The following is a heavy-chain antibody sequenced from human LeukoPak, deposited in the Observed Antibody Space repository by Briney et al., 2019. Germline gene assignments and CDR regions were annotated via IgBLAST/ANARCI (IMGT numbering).Heavy chain of an antibody. CDR3: ARDNMVRGGPFDY. D-gene: IGHD3-10*01. CDR2: IYYSGST. J-gene: IGHJ4*02. Sequence: GSLRLSCAVSGFTVSSNYMSWVRQAPGKGLEWIGSIYYSGSTYYNPSLKSRVTISVDTSKNQFSLKLSSVTAADTAVYYCARDNMVRGGPFDYWGQGTLVTVSS. V-gene: IGHV4-59*02. CDR1: GFTVSSNY.